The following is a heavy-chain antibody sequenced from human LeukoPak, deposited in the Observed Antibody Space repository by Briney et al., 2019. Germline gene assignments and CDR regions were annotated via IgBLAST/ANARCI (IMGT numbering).Heavy chain of an antibody. J-gene: IGHJ5*02. D-gene: IGHD3-3*01. CDR2: FHTSGGT. V-gene: IGHV4-61*02. CDR3: ASTVFGVTYNWFDP. CDR1: GASISSGSYF. Sequence: PSETLSLTCTVSGASISSGSYFWSWVRQPAGKALEWIGRFHTSGGTNYNPSLESRVTISADTSKNQFSLKLTSVTAADTAVYYCASTVFGVTYNWFDPWGQGTLVTVSS.